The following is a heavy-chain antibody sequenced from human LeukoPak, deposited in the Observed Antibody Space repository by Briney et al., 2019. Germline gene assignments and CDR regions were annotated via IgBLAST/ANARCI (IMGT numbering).Heavy chain of an antibody. CDR3: ARVGTMVRDRTSYYYYYMDV. Sequence: ASVKVSCKASGCTFSSYAISWVRQAPGQGLEWMGGIIPIFGTAKYAQKFQGRVTITADESTSTAYMELSSLRSEDTAVYYCARVGTMVRDRTSYYYYYMDVWGKGTTVTISS. D-gene: IGHD3-10*01. CDR2: IIPIFGTA. CDR1: GCTFSSYA. J-gene: IGHJ6*03. V-gene: IGHV1-69*01.